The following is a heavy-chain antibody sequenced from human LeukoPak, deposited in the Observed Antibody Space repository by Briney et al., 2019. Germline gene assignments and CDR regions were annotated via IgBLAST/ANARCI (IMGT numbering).Heavy chain of an antibody. Sequence: PSETLSLTCAVYGGSFSGYYWSWIRQPPGKGLEWIGEINHSGSTNYNPSLKSRVTISVDTSKNQFSLKLSSVTAADTAVYYCARVPRRSGSYYYYYGMDAWGQGTTVTVSS. CDR2: INHSGST. CDR3: ARVPRRSGSYYYYYGMDA. CDR1: GGSFSGYY. J-gene: IGHJ6*02. D-gene: IGHD3-10*01. V-gene: IGHV4-34*01.